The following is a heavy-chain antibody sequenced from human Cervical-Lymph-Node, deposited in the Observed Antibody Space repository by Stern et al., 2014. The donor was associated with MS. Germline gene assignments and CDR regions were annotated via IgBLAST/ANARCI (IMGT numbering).Heavy chain of an antibody. CDR1: GFTFSSYG. Sequence: QVQLVQSGGGVVQPGRSLRLSCAASGFTFSSYGMHWVRQAPGKGLEWVAVISYDGSNKYYADSVKGRFTISRDNSKNTLYLQMNSLRAEDTAVYYCANSIHQAEQWPVPYWGQGTLVTVSS. J-gene: IGHJ4*02. CDR3: ANSIHQAEQWPVPY. V-gene: IGHV3-30*18. CDR2: ISYDGSNK. D-gene: IGHD6-19*01.